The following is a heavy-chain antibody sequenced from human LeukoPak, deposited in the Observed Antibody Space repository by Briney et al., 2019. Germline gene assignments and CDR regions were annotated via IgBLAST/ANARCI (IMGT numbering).Heavy chain of an antibody. J-gene: IGHJ4*02. CDR1: GFTFSNAW. V-gene: IGHV3-15*01. Sequence: PGGSLTLSCAAAGFTFSNAWMSWLRPAQGLGREWVGRTKSETADGTTDYDAPVTVRVTISRDDAKNTLYLLMNSVKTEDTAVYYCTTDGIYCVGGSGNRPFDYWGQGTLVTVSS. CDR3: TTDGIYCVGGSGNRPFDY. CDR2: TKSETADGTT. D-gene: IGHD2-15*01.